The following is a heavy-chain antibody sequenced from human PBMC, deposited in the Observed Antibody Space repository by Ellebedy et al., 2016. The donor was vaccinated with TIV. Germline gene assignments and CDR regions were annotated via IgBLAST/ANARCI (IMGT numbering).Heavy chain of an antibody. D-gene: IGHD6-13*01. CDR2: ISSSSSYI. CDR1: GFTFSSYS. J-gene: IGHJ4*02. CDR3: ARDRFSGAAAGPTGY. Sequence: PGGSVRLSCSASGFTFSSYSMNWVRQAPGKGLEWVSSISSSSSYIYYADSVKGRFTISRDNAKNSLYLQMNSLRAEDTAVYDCARDRFSGAAAGPTGYWGQGTLVTVSS. V-gene: IGHV3-21*01.